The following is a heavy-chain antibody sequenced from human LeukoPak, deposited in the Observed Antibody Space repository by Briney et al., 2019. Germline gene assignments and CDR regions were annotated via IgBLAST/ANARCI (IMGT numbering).Heavy chain of an antibody. V-gene: IGHV3-48*01. CDR1: GYTFTSYS. J-gene: IGHJ4*02. D-gene: IGHD2-2*01. CDR3: ARDCGSTSCYDTPDFDY. CDR2: ISDYSNTI. Sequence: GGSLRLSCAASGYTFTSYSMNWVRQAPGKGLEWVSYISDYSNTICYADSVKGRFTISRDNANNSLYLQMNSLRAEDTAVYYCARDCGSTSCYDTPDFDYWGQGTLVTVSS.